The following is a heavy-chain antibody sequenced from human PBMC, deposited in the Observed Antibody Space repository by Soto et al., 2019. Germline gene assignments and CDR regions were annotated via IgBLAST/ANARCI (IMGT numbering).Heavy chain of an antibody. CDR1: GGTFSSYT. J-gene: IGHJ6*02. CDR2: IIPILGIA. V-gene: IGHV1-69*02. CDR3: ASGGNPPPGYYYYYYGMDV. D-gene: IGHD2-15*01. Sequence: QVQLVQSGAEVKKPGSSVKVSCKASGGTFSSYTISWVRQAPGQGLEWMGRIIPILGIANYAQKFQGRVTITADKSTSTAYMELSSLRSEDTAVYYCASGGNPPPGYYYYYYGMDVWGQGTTVTVSS.